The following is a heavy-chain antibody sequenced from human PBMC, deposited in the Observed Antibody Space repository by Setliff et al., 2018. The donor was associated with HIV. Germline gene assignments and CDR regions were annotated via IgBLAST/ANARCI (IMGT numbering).Heavy chain of an antibody. V-gene: IGHV3-7*01. J-gene: IGHJ4*02. CDR3: ARPGRSNYWDSFDY. D-gene: IGHD3-10*01. CDR2: INQYGSEK. Sequence: PGGSLRLSCAASGFTFSTYWMSWVRQAPGKGLEWVANINQYGSEKYYVDSVKGRFTISRDNAKKSLDLQMNSLRVDDTAVCYCARPGRSNYWDSFDYWGQGILVTVSS. CDR1: GFTFSTYW.